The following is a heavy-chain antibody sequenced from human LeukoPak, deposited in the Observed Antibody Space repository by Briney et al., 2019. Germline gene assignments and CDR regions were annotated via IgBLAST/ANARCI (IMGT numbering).Heavy chain of an antibody. D-gene: IGHD6-13*01. V-gene: IGHV1-18*01. J-gene: IGHJ4*02. CDR1: GYSFTNYG. CDR3: ARAPRVASTGRFDY. Sequence: ASVKVSCKASGYSFTNYGVNWVRQAPGQGLEWLGWISGYTGNTDYAQKFQGRVTMTTDTSTTTAYMELRSLRSDDTDVYYCARAPRVASTGRFDYWGQGTLVTVSS. CDR2: ISGYTGNT.